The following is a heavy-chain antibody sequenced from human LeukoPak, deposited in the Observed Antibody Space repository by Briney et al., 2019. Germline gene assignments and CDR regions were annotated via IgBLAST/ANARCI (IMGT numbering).Heavy chain of an antibody. CDR3: ATYSGAYSSGWPPY. Sequence: GGSLRLFCAASGFTFSRYWMLWVRQAPGRGLVWVSHISSDGSSTRYADSVKGRFTISRDNAKNTLYLQMSSLRAEDTAVYYCATYSGAYSSGWPPYWGQGTLVTVSS. CDR2: ISSDGSST. CDR1: GFTFSRYW. V-gene: IGHV3-74*01. D-gene: IGHD6-19*01. J-gene: IGHJ4*02.